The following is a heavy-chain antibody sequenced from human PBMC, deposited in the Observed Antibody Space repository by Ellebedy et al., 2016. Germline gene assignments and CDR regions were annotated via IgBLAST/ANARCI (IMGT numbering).Heavy chain of an antibody. CDR3: AKVGRYDDFDV. CDR1: GGTFNNYA. Sequence: SVKVSXXASGGTFNNYAIHWVRQAPGQGLEWMGRFIPIVAIPNYEQKFRGRVTITADKPTRTAYMELSSLRSEDTAIYYCAKVGRYDDFDVWGQGTMVTVSS. D-gene: IGHD3-16*02. V-gene: IGHV1-69*04. CDR2: FIPIVAIP. J-gene: IGHJ3*01.